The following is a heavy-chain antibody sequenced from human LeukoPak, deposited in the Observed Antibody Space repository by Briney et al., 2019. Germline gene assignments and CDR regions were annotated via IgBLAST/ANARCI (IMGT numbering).Heavy chain of an antibody. Sequence: GGSLRLSCAGSGFPFSGYSMNWVRHTPGKGLEWVSSMSILSGITYYAESVKRRFAVSRGNAKNLLHLQMKSLRVEDTAIYYCAREFEYSTSGAGYWGQGTLVTVSS. CDR3: AREFEYSTSGAGY. CDR1: GFPFSGYS. V-gene: IGHV3-21*01. J-gene: IGHJ4*02. CDR2: MSILSGIT. D-gene: IGHD6-6*01.